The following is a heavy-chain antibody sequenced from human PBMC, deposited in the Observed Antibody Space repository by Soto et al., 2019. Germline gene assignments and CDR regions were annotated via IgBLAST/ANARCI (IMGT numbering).Heavy chain of an antibody. CDR1: GGTFSSYA. J-gene: IGHJ3*02. V-gene: IGHV1-69*12. Sequence: QVQLVQSGAEVKKPGSSVKVSCKASGGTFSSYAISWVRQAPGQGLEWMGGIIPIFGTANYAQKFQGRFTSAADESTSTAYMELSSLRSEGTAVYYCARETISAAVDAFDIWGQGTMVTVSS. D-gene: IGHD6-25*01. CDR3: ARETISAAVDAFDI. CDR2: IIPIFGTA.